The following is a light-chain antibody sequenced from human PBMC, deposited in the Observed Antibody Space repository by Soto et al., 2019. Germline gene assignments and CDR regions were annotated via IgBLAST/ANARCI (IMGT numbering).Light chain of an antibody. CDR1: QSVLYSSNNKNH. J-gene: IGKJ1*01. CDR2: WAS. CDR3: QQYYGSPWT. V-gene: IGKV4-1*01. Sequence: DIVMTQSPDSLAVSLGERATINCKSSQSVLYSSNNKNHLGWYQQKPGQPPKLLIYWASTRESGVPDRFSGSGSGTDFTLTISSLQAEDVAVYYCQQYYGSPWTFGQGTKVEIK.